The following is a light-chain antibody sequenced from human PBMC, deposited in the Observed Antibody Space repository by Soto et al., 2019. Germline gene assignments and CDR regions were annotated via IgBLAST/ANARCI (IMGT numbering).Light chain of an antibody. Sequence: QPVLGQPASVSGSPGQSVTISCTGTSSDVGAYKYVSWYQQHPGKAPKLMIYEVSNRPSGVSNRFSGSKSGNTASLTISGLQADDEADYYCNSYAGDIIRFVFGTGTKVTVL. V-gene: IGLV2-14*01. CDR3: NSYAGDIIRFV. J-gene: IGLJ1*01. CDR2: EVS. CDR1: SSDVGAYKY.